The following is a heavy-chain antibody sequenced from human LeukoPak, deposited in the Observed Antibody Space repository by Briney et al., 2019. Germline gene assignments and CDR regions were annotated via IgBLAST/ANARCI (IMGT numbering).Heavy chain of an antibody. CDR3: AREPQSEWSGIDY. CDR1: GFTFSSYS. J-gene: IGHJ4*02. D-gene: IGHD3-3*01. CDR2: ISSSSSYI. V-gene: IGHV3-21*01. Sequence: GGSLRLSCAASGFTFSSYSMNWVRQAPGKGLEWVSPISSSSSYIYYADSVKGRFTISRDNAKNSLYLQMNSLRAEDTAVYYCAREPQSEWSGIDYWGQGTLVTVSS.